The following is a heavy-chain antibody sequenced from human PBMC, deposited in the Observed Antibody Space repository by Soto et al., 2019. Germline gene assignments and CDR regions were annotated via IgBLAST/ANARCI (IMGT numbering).Heavy chain of an antibody. CDR2: TYSRSIYYN. D-gene: IGHD2-15*01. CDR3: ARGKYSGFDI. J-gene: IGHJ3*02. CDR1: GDSVSSNTVA. Sequence: SQTLSLTCVVSGDSVSSNTVAWNWIRQSPSRGLEWLGRTYSRSIYYNHDMPSVRSRITITRDSSKNQVSLQLKPVTAEDTAMYFCARGKYSGFDIWGQGTKVTVSS. V-gene: IGHV6-1*01.